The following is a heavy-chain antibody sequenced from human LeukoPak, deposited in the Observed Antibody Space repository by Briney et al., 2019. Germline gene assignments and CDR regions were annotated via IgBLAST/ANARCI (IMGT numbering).Heavy chain of an antibody. CDR3: ARRVVVPAIEDGKYFQH. V-gene: IGHV4-39*01. CDR1: GGSISSSSYY. J-gene: IGHJ1*01. D-gene: IGHD2-21*02. Sequence: SETLSLTCTVSGGSISSSSYYWGWIRQPPGKGLEWVGSIYYSGSTYYNPSLKSRVTISVDTSKNQFSLKLSSVTAADTAVYYCARRVVVPAIEDGKYFQHWGQGTLVTVSS. CDR2: IYYSGST.